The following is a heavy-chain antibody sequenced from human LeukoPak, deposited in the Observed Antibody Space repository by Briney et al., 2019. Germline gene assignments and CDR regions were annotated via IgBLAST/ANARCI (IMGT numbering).Heavy chain of an antibody. CDR1: GFTFSGYW. V-gene: IGHV3-7*01. CDR2: IKQDGSDR. CDR3: ARGRYGTGWYLDAFDI. Sequence: GGSLRLSYAASGFTFSGYWMNWVRQAPGRGLEWVANIKQDGSDRYYVDSVKGRFTVSRDHAKNSLYLQMNSLRDEDTAVYYCARGRYGTGWYLDAFDIWGQGTMVAVSS. D-gene: IGHD6-19*01. J-gene: IGHJ3*02.